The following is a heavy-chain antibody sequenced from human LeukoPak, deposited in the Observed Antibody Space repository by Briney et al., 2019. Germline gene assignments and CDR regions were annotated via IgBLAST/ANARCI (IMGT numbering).Heavy chain of an antibody. V-gene: IGHV1-8*03. D-gene: IGHD3-10*01. J-gene: IGHJ5*02. Sequence: GASVKVSCKASGYTFTGYYMHWVRQAPGQGLEWMGWINPNSGNTGYAQKFQGRVTITRNTSISTAYMELSSLRSEDTAVYYCAIHMVRGVISWFDPWGQGTLVTVSS. CDR3: AIHMVRGVISWFDP. CDR2: INPNSGNT. CDR1: GYTFTGYY.